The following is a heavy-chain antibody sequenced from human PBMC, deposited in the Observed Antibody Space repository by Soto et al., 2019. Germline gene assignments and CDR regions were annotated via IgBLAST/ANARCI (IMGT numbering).Heavy chain of an antibody. CDR1: GYTFTSYY. CDR3: AIVIAALLGYYYGMDV. Sequence: QVQLVQSGAEVKKPGASVKVSCKASGYTFTSYYMHWVRQAPGQGLEWMGWINTNSGSTNYAQKFQGRVTMSRDTSISTAYMEVRRLRDDDTGVYYCAIVIAALLGYYYGMDVWGQGTTVTGSS. J-gene: IGHJ6*02. D-gene: IGHD6-6*01. CDR2: INTNSGST. V-gene: IGHV1-2*02.